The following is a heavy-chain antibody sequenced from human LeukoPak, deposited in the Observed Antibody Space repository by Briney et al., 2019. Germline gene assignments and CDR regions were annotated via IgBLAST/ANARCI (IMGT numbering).Heavy chain of an antibody. CDR3: ARVRGYSSSWYFGY. CDR1: GFNFNDYA. CDR2: VSGSGDRT. Sequence: GGSLRLSCAASGFNFNDYAMGWARQAPGKGLEWVSSVSGSGDRTYYSDSVKGRFTISRDNSKKTLSLQMNSLRGDDTAVYYCARVRGYSSSWYFGYWGQGTLVTVSS. V-gene: IGHV3-23*01. J-gene: IGHJ4*02. D-gene: IGHD6-13*01.